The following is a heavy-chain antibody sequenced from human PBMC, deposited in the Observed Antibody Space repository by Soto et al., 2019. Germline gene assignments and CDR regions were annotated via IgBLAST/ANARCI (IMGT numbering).Heavy chain of an antibody. CDR2: ISYDGSNK. Sequence: QVQLVESGGGVVQPGRSLRLSCAASGFTFSSYGMHWVRQAPGKGLEWVAVISYDGSNKYYADSVKGRFTISRDNSKNTLYLQMNSLRAEDTAVYCCAKEGGYSGYDLFDYWGQGTLVTVSS. CDR3: AKEGGYSGYDLFDY. CDR1: GFTFSSYG. J-gene: IGHJ4*02. D-gene: IGHD5-12*01. V-gene: IGHV3-30*18.